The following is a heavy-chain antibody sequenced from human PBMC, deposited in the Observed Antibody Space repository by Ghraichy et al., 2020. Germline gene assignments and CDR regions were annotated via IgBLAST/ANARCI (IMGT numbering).Heavy chain of an antibody. CDR2: IYYSGST. J-gene: IGHJ3*02. CDR1: GGSISSGGYY. Sequence: SQTLSLTCTVSGGSISSGGYYWSWIRQHPGKGLEWIGYIYYSGSTYYNPSLKSRVTISVDTSKNQFSLKLSSVTAADTAVYYCARDSKPAASDAFDIWGQGTMVTVSS. V-gene: IGHV4-31*02. CDR3: ARDSKPAASDAFDI. D-gene: IGHD2-2*01.